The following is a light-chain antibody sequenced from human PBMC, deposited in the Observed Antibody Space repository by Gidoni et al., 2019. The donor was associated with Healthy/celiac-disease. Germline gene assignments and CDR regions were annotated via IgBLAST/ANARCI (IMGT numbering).Light chain of an antibody. J-gene: IGKJ2*01. Sequence: DIQMTQSPSSLSASVGDRVTITCRASQSIHSYLNWYQQKPGKAPKLLIYTAASLQSGVPSRVSCSGSGTDFTLTISSLQPEDFASYYCQQSYSSLYTFGQXTKLEIK. CDR2: TAA. CDR1: QSIHSY. V-gene: IGKV1-39*01. CDR3: QQSYSSLYT.